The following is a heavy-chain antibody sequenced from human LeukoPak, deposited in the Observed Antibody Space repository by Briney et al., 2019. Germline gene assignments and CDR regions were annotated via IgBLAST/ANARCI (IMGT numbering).Heavy chain of an antibody. CDR3: ARDLGYYDSSGYWSY. Sequence: VKVSCKASGGTFSSYTISWVRQAPGQGLEWMGRIIPILGIANYAQKFQGRVTITADKSTSTAYMELSSLRSEGTAVYYCARDLGYYDSSGYWSYWGQGTLVTVSS. CDR2: IIPILGIA. V-gene: IGHV1-69*04. D-gene: IGHD3-22*01. J-gene: IGHJ4*02. CDR1: GGTFSSYT.